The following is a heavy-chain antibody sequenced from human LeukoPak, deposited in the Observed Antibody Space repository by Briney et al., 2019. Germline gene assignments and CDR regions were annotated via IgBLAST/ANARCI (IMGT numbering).Heavy chain of an antibody. J-gene: IGHJ4*02. D-gene: IGHD3-10*01. CDR2: IYYSGDT. Sequence: SETLSLTCSISGDSISTYYWSWIRQTPGKGLEWIGYIYYSGDTNYNPSLKSRVTISVDTSKNQFSLKLISVTAADTAVYYCARGLGDYYGSGTHFHRLFDYRGQGTLVTVSS. CDR1: GDSISTYY. V-gene: IGHV4-59*01. CDR3: ARGLGDYYGSGTHFHRLFDY.